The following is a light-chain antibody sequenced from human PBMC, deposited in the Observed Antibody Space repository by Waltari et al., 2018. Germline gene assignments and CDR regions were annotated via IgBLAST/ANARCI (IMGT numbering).Light chain of an antibody. CDR2: DVS. J-gene: IGLJ3*02. CDR1: SSDVGGYNY. V-gene: IGLV2-11*01. CDR3: CSYAGSSTWV. Sequence: QSALTQPRSVSGSPGQSVPISCTGTSSDVGGYNYVSWYQQYPGKAPKLMIYDVSKRPSGVPDRFSGSKSDNTASLTISGLQAEDEADFYCCSYAGSSTWVFGGGTKLTVL.